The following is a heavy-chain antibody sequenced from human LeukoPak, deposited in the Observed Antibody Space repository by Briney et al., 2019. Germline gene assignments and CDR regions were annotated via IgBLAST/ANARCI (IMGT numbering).Heavy chain of an antibody. Sequence: SETLSLTCTVSGGSISSYYWSWIRQPPGKRLEWIGYIYYSGSTNYNPSLKSRVTISVDTSKNQFSLKLSSVTAADTAVYYCARVLRGGLYYYYYMDVWGKGTTVTVSS. V-gene: IGHV4-59*01. CDR3: ARVLRGGLYYYYYMDV. CDR2: IYYSGST. D-gene: IGHD4-17*01. CDR1: GGSISSYY. J-gene: IGHJ6*03.